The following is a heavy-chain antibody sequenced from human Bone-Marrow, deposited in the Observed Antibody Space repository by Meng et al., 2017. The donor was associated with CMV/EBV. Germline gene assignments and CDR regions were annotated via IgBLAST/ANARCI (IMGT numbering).Heavy chain of an antibody. CDR3: AKGQPPPDY. J-gene: IGHJ4*02. D-gene: IGHD6-13*01. V-gene: IGHV3-21*04. CDR2: ISSSSSYI. Sequence: GESLKISCAASGFTFSSYSMNWVRQAPGKGLEWVSSISSSSSYIYYADSVKGRFTISRDNAKNSLYPQMNSLRAEDTAVYYCAKGQPPPDYWGQGTLVTVSS. CDR1: GFTFSSYS.